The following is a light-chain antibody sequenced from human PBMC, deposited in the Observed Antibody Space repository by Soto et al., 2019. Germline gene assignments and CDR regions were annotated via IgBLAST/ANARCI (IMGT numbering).Light chain of an antibody. CDR3: QQRSNWPL. V-gene: IGKV3-11*01. J-gene: IGKJ4*01. Sequence: EIVLTQSPATLSLSPGERATLSCRASQSVSSYLAWYQQKPGQAPRLLIYDASNRATGIPARCSGSGSVTDFTINISSLEPEDFAVYDCQQRSNWPLFGGGTKVEIK. CDR1: QSVSSY. CDR2: DAS.